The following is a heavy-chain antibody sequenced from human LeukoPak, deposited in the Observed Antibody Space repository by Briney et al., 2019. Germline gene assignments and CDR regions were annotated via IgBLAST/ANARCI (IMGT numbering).Heavy chain of an antibody. D-gene: IGHD1-26*01. CDR2: ISSSGSYI. V-gene: IGHV3-21*01. Sequence: GGSLRLSCAASGFTFSSYSMNWVRQAPGKGLEWVSLISSSGSYIYYADSLKGRFTISRDNAKNSLYLQMNSLRAEDTAVYYCARDSESYHDFWGQGTLVTVSS. CDR1: GFTFSSYS. J-gene: IGHJ4*02. CDR3: ARDSESYHDF.